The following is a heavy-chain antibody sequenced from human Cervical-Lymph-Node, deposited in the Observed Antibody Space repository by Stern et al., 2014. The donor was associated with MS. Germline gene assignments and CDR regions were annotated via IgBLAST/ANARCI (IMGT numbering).Heavy chain of an antibody. D-gene: IGHD3-3*01. CDR1: GFSLSTSGMR. Sequence: QITLKESGPALVKPTQTLTLTCTFSGFSLSTSGMRVSWIRQPPGKALEWLARIDWDDDKFYSTSPKTRLTISKDTSKNQVVLTMTNMDPVDTATYYCARSPPYYEFWNDYYYFDYWGQGTLVAVSS. CDR2: IDWDDDK. J-gene: IGHJ4*02. CDR3: ARSPPYYEFWNDYYYFDY. V-gene: IGHV2-70*04.